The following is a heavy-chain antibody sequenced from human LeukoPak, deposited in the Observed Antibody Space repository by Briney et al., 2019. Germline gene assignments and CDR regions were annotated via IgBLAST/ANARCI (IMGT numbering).Heavy chain of an antibody. CDR3: ARRGYYSGSWVSDY. Sequence: PSETLSLTSTVPVGSIRGDYWSWIRQRPGKGLECSGYIYYSGSTNYNPSLKTRVTIPVDPSNKQFSLKLTSVTAADTAVYYCARRGYYSGSWVSDYWGQGTLVTVSS. CDR1: VGSIRGDY. J-gene: IGHJ4*02. CDR2: IYYSGST. D-gene: IGHD5-18*01. V-gene: IGHV4-59*08.